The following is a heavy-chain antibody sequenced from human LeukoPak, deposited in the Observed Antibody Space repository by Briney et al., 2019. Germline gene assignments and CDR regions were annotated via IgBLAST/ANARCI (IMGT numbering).Heavy chain of an antibody. CDR1: GGSFSGYY. Sequence: SETLSLTCAVYGGSFSGYYWSWIRQPPGKGLEWIGYIYYSGSTNYNPSLKSRVTISVDTSKNQFSLKLSSVTAADTAVYYCARATAGGVLRFLEWFGYYFDYWGQGTLVTVSS. D-gene: IGHD3-3*01. V-gene: IGHV4-59*01. J-gene: IGHJ4*02. CDR3: ARATAGGVLRFLEWFGYYFDY. CDR2: IYYSGST.